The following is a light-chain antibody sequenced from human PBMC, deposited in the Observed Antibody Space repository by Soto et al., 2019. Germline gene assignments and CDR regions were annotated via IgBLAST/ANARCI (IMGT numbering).Light chain of an antibody. CDR1: QSVRSN. V-gene: IGKV3-15*01. CDR3: QQRNIWPPVT. Sequence: EIVMTQSPATPSVSPGGRAPLSCRASQSVRSNLAWYQQKPGQAPRLLIYGASTRATGIPVRFSGSGSGTDFTLTISSLEPEDFAVYYCQQRNIWPPVTFGQGTRLEIK. CDR2: GAS. J-gene: IGKJ5*01.